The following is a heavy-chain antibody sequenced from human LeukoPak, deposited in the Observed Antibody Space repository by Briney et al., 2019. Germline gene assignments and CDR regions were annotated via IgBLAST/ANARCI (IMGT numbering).Heavy chain of an antibody. CDR1: GFTFSSYW. V-gene: IGHV3-7*03. J-gene: IGHJ3*02. CDR2: IKQDGSEK. Sequence: GSLRLPCAASGFTFSSYWMSWVRQAPGKGLEWVANIKQDGSEKYYVDSVKGRFTISRDNAKNSLYLQMNSLRAEDTALYYCARDSARGNYDFWSGYYPDTFDIWGQGTMVTVSS. CDR3: ARDSARGNYDFWSGYYPDTFDI. D-gene: IGHD3-3*01.